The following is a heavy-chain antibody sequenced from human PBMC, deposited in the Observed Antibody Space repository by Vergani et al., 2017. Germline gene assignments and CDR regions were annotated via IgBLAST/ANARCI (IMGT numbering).Heavy chain of an antibody. CDR3: VRTRSVSCTGGSCYSGWFDP. CDR1: GYTFTNYA. CDR2: INSNSGNP. D-gene: IGHD2-15*01. Sequence: QVQLVQSGSEVKKPGASVKVSCRASGYTFTNYALNWVRQAPGQGLEWMGWINSNSGNPTYAQGFKGRFVFSLDSSVSTSYLQINSLQPEDTAVYYCVRTRSVSCTGGSCYSGWFDPWGQGTLVTV. V-gene: IGHV7-4-1*02. J-gene: IGHJ5*02.